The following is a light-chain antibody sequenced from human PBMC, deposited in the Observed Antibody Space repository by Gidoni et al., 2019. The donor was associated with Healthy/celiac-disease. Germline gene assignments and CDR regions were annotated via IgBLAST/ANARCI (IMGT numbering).Light chain of an antibody. CDR3: QQYDNLPYT. CDR2: DAS. V-gene: IGKV1-33*01. CDR1: QDISNY. J-gene: IGKJ2*01. Sequence: DIQMTQPPSSLSASVGARVTITGQASQDISNYLNWYQQKPGKAPKLLIYDASNLETGVPSRFSGSGSGTDFTFTISSLQPEDIATYYCQQYDNLPYTFGQGTKLEIK.